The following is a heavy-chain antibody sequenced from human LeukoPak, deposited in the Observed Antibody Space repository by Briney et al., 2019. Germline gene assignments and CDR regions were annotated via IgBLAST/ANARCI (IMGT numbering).Heavy chain of an antibody. J-gene: IGHJ4*02. D-gene: IGHD4-23*01. CDR1: GFTFSNYA. CDR2: ISSSSSYI. Sequence: GGSLRLSCAASGFTFSNYAMSWVRQAPGKGLEWVSSISSSSSYIYYADSVKGRFTISRDNAKNSLYLQMNSLRAEDTAVYYCARVPEGGNPGGYWGQGTLVTVSS. CDR3: ARVPEGGNPGGY. V-gene: IGHV3-21*01.